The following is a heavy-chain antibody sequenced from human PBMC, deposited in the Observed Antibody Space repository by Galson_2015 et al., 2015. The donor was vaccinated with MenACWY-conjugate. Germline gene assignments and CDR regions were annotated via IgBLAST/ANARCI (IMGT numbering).Heavy chain of an antibody. CDR1: GGSISSYY. CDR3: ARDSSGYKDAFDI. V-gene: IGHV4-59*01. CDR2: IYYSGST. D-gene: IGHD3-22*01. Sequence: LSLTCTVSGGSISSYYWSWIRQPPGKGLEWIGYIYYSGSTNYNPSLKSRVTISVDTSKNQFSLKLSSVTAADTAVYYCARDSSGYKDAFDIWGQGTMVTVSS. J-gene: IGHJ3*02.